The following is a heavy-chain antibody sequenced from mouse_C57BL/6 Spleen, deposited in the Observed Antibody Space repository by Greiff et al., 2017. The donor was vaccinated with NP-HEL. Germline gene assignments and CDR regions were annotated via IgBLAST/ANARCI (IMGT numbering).Heavy chain of an antibody. Sequence: QVQLLQSGPELVKPGASVKLSCTASGFAFSSSWMNWVKQSPGKGLEWIGRINPGDGDTYYTGTFKGKATLTADNSSSTAYMQLSSLTSEDAAVYFCGRRGSSGTGFAYWGQGTLVTVSA. CDR3: GRRGSSGTGFAY. CDR1: GFAFSSSW. J-gene: IGHJ3*01. CDR2: INPGDGDT. V-gene: IGHV1-82*01. D-gene: IGHD3-2*02.